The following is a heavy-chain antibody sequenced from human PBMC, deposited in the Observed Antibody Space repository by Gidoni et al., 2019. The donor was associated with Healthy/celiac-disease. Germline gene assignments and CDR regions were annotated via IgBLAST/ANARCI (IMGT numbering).Heavy chain of an antibody. Sequence: EVQLVESGGGLVQPGGSLRLSCAASGFTFSSYWMSWVRQAPGKGLEWVANIKQDGSEKYYVDAVKGRFTISRDNAKNSLYLQMNSLRAEDTAVYYCAREWGLAGTARYFDYWGQGTLVTVSS. CDR3: AREWGLAGTARYFDY. CDR1: GFTFSSYW. J-gene: IGHJ4*02. V-gene: IGHV3-7*03. CDR2: IKQDGSEK. D-gene: IGHD6-19*01.